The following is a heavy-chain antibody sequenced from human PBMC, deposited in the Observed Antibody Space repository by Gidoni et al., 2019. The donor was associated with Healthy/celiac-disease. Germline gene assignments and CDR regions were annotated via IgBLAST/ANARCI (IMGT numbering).Heavy chain of an antibody. CDR1: GFTFSSYG. CDR2: ISYDGSNK. Sequence: QVQLVESGGGVVQPGRSLRLSCAASGFTFSSYGMHWVRQAPGKGLEWVAVISYDGSNKYYADSVKGRFTISRDNSKNTLYLQMNSLRAEDTAVYYCAKDSLSSRYYYGMDVWGQGTTVTVSS. V-gene: IGHV3-30*18. CDR3: AKDSLSSRYYYGMDV. J-gene: IGHJ6*02. D-gene: IGHD6-13*01.